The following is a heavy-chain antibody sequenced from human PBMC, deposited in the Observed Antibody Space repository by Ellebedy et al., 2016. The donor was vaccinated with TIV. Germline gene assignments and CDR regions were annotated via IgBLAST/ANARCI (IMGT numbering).Heavy chain of an antibody. CDR3: ARESRYYDSSGYSNFDY. V-gene: IGHV3-33*01. J-gene: IGHJ4*02. CDR1: GFTFSSYG. CDR2: IWYDGSNK. Sequence: GESLKISCAASGFTFSSYGMHWVRQAPGKGLEWVAVIWYDGSNKYYADSVKGRFTISRDNSKNTLYLQMNSLSAEDTAVYYCARESRYYDSSGYSNFDYWGQGTLVTVSS. D-gene: IGHD3-22*01.